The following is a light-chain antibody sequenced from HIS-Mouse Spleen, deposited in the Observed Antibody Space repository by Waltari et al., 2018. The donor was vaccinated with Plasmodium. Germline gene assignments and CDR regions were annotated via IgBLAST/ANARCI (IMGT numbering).Light chain of an antibody. V-gene: IGLV2-23*02. J-gene: IGLJ1*01. CDR1: SSHVCGSHH. CDR3: CSYAGSSTYV. CDR2: DVS. Sequence: SALTPPPSASGSPGQSVTISCTGTSSHVCGSHHVSWYQQHPGKAPNLMIYDVSNRPSGVSNRFSGSKSGNTASLTISGLQAEDEADYYCCSYAGSSTYVFGTGTKVTVL.